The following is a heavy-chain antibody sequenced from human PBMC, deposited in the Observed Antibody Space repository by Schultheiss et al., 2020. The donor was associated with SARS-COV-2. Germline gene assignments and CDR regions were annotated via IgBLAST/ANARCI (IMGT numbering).Heavy chain of an antibody. J-gene: IGHJ6*02. CDR3: ARRECSGGSCYSWNYYYYYGMDV. V-gene: IGHV3-30-3*01. CDR2: ISYDGSNK. CDR1: GFTFSSYA. D-gene: IGHD2-15*01. Sequence: GGSLRLSCAASGFTFSSYAMHWVRQAPGKGLEWVAVISYDGSNKYYADSVKGRFTISRDNAKNTLYLQMNSLRAEDTAVYYCARRECSGGSCYSWNYYYYYGMDVWGQGATVTVSS.